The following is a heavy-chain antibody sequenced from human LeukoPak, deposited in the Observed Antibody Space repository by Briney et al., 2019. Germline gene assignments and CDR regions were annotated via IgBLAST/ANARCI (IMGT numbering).Heavy chain of an antibody. J-gene: IGHJ4*02. Sequence: SETLSLTCTVSGGSISSYYWSWIRQPAGKGLERIGRIYTSGSTNYNPSLKSRVTMSVDTSKNQFSLKLSSVTAADTAVYYCARGDFWSGYIDYWGQGTLVTVSS. CDR1: GGSISSYY. CDR2: IYTSGST. V-gene: IGHV4-4*07. CDR3: ARGDFWSGYIDY. D-gene: IGHD3-3*01.